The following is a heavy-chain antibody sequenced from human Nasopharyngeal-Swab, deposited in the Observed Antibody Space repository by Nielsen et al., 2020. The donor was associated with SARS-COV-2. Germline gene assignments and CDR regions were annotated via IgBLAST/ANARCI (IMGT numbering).Heavy chain of an antibody. CDR3: ARADSSSWYFDY. J-gene: IGHJ4*02. D-gene: IGHD6-13*01. V-gene: IGHV3-21*01. CDR1: GFTFSSYS. Sequence: GESLKISCAASGFTFSSYSMNWVRQAPGKGLEWVSSISSSSSYIYYADSVKDRFTISRDNAKNSLYLQMNSLRAEDTAVYYCARADSSSWYFDYWGQGTLVTVSS. CDR2: ISSSSSYI.